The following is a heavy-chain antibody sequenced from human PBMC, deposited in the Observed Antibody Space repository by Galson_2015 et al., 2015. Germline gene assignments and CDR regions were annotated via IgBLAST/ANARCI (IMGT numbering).Heavy chain of an antibody. V-gene: IGHV3-21*01. CDR2: ISSSSSYI. CDR3: ARSRFGTDAFDI. Sequence: SLRLSCAASGFTFSTYSMNWVRQAPGKGLEWVSSISSSSSYIYYADSVKGRFSISRDNAKNSLFLQMNSLRAEDTAVYNCARSRFGTDAFDIWGQGTMVTVSS. CDR1: GFTFSTYS. J-gene: IGHJ3*02. D-gene: IGHD3-10*01.